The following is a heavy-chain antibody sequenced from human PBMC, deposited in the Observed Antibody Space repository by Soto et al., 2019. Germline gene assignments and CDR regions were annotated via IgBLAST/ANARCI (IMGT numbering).Heavy chain of an antibody. V-gene: IGHV3-30*19. J-gene: IGHJ4*02. D-gene: IGHD3-22*01. CDR2: ISYDGSNK. Sequence: GGSLRLSCEASGFTFSNYGINWVRQAPGKGLEWVAVISYDGSNKYYADSVKGRFTISRDNSKNTLYLQMNSLRAEDTAVYYCAREITMIVILGYFDYWGQGTLVTVSS. CDR3: AREITMIVILGYFDY. CDR1: GFTFSNYG.